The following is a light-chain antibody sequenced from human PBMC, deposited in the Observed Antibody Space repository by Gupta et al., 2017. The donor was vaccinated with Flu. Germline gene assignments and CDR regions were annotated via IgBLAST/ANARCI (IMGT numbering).Light chain of an antibody. CDR1: QGVSSSD. J-gene: IGKJ2*01. CDR2: GAS. Sequence: EIVLTQSPGTLSLSPGERATLSCRASQGVSSSDLAWYQQKPGQAPRLLIYGASSRATGIPDRFSGSGSGTDFTLTISRLDPEDFAVYYCQQYGSLPYTFGQGTKLEIK. CDR3: QQYGSLPYT. V-gene: IGKV3-20*01.